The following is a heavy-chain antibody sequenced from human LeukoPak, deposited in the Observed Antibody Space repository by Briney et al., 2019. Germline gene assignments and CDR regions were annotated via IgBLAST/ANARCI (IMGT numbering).Heavy chain of an antibody. J-gene: IGHJ5*01. CDR3: ARVRAAFGVNNGLDS. CDR2: ISGSGGIT. D-gene: IGHD3-16*01. V-gene: IGHV3-23*01. Sequence: PGGSLRLSCAASGFTFSSYAMSWVRQAPGKGLEWVSAISGSGGITYYADSVKGRFTISRDNSKNTLYLQMNSLRAEDTAVYYCARVRAAFGVNNGLDSWGQGTLVTVSS. CDR1: GFTFSSYA.